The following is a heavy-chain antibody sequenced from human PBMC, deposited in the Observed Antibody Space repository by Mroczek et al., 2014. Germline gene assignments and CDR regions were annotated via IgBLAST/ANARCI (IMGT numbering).Heavy chain of an antibody. D-gene: IGHD6-19*01. J-gene: IGHJ4*02. CDR2: ISYDGSNK. CDR1: GFTFSSYG. CDR3: ARDVAPVAGTRYYFDY. V-gene: IGHV3-30*03. Sequence: QVQLVQSGGGVVQPGRSLRLSCAASGFTFSSYGMHWVRQAPGKGLEWVAVISYDGSNKYYADSVKGRFTISRDNSKNTLYLQMNSLRAEDTAVYYCARDVAPVAGTRYYFDYWGQGTPGHRLL.